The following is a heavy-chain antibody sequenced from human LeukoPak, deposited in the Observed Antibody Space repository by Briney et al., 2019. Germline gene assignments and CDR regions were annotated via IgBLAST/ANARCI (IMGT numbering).Heavy chain of an antibody. V-gene: IGHV3-11*01. CDR1: GFSFSDYY. Sequence: TGGSLRLSCAASGFSFSDYYMSWVRQAPGRGLEWVSYISSSGSTIYYADSVKGRFTISRDNAKNSLYLQMNSLRAEDTAVYYCATSQGVLYDTIFDYWGQGTLVTVSS. CDR2: ISSSGSTI. D-gene: IGHD2-8*02. CDR3: ATSQGVLYDTIFDY. J-gene: IGHJ4*02.